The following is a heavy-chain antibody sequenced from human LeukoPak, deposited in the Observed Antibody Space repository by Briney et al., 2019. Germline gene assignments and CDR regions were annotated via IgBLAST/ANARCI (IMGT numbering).Heavy chain of an antibody. CDR3: SRENGAFSPFGY. Sequence: SGTLSLTCGVSGGSISNTNWWRWVRQPPGQGLEWIGEISLTGLTHYNPSLESRVTVSLDKSKNQLSLNLTSVTAADTAVYYCSRENGAFSPFGYWGQGTLVTVLS. D-gene: IGHD2-8*01. V-gene: IGHV4-4*02. CDR2: ISLTGLT. J-gene: IGHJ4*02. CDR1: GGSISNTNW.